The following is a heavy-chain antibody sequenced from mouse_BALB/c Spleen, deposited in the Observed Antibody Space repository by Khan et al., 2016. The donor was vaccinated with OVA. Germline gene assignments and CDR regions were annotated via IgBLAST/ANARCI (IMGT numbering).Heavy chain of an antibody. CDR1: GYIFTNYG. Sequence: QIQLVQSGPELKQPGETVKISCKASGYIFTNYGMTWVKQAPGKGLKWMGWINTYTGEPTYADDFKGRFAFSLETSANTAYLQITNLKNEDTATYFCARTLYGSGYDYAMDYWGQGTSVTVSS. CDR2: INTYTGEP. J-gene: IGHJ4*01. D-gene: IGHD1-1*01. V-gene: IGHV9-3-1*01. CDR3: ARTLYGSGYDYAMDY.